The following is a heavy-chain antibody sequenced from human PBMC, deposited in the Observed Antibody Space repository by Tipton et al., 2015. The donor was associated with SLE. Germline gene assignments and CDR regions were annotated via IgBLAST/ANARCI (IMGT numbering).Heavy chain of an antibody. D-gene: IGHD1-26*01. CDR3: ARHSPGATSNRAPTDYYGLDV. CDR2: VSYSGSA. CDR1: GGSVSSSSYY. Sequence: GLVKPSETLSLTCTVSGGSVSSSSYYWSWIRQPPGKGLEWIAYVSYSGSANYNPSLKSRVTISVDTSKNQFSLKLSSVTAADMAVYYCARHSPGATSNRAPTDYYGLDVWGQGTTVTVSS. J-gene: IGHJ6*02. V-gene: IGHV4-61*01.